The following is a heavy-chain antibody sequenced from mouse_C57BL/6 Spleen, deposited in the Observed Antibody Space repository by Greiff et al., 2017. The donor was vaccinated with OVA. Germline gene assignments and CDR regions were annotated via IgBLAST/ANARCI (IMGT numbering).Heavy chain of an antibody. CDR2: IDPEDGET. CDR1: GFNIKAYY. J-gene: IGHJ1*03. Sequence: VQLKQSGAELVKPGASVKLSCTASGFNIKAYYMHWVKQRTEQGLEWIGRIDPEDGETKYNPNFQGKATITADTSSNTAYLQLSSLTSEDTAFYYCARWGTGTSRYCYVDVWGTGTSVTVSS. CDR3: ARWGTGTSRYCYVDV. D-gene: IGHD4-1*01. V-gene: IGHV14-2*01.